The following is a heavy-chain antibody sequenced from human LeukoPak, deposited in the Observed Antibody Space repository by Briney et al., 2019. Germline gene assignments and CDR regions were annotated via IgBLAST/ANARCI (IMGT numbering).Heavy chain of an antibody. CDR3: ARLPHYYDSSGYYPDAFDI. V-gene: IGHV1-2*02. J-gene: IGHJ3*02. D-gene: IGHD3-22*01. CDR2: INPNSGGT. Sequence: ASVKVSCKASGYIFTSYYMHWVRQAPGQGLEWMGWINPNSGGTNYAQKFQGRVTMTRDTSISTAYMELSRLRSDDTAVYYCARLPHYYDSSGYYPDAFDIWGQGTMVTVSS. CDR1: GYIFTSYY.